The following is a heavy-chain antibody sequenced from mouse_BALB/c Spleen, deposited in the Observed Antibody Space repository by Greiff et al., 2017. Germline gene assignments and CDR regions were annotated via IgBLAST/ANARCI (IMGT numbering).Heavy chain of an antibody. V-gene: IGHV7-3*02. Sequence: EVKLVESGGGLVQPGGSLRLSCATSGFTFTDYYMSWVRQLPGKALVWLGFIRNKANGYTTEYSASVKGRFTISRDNYQSILYLQMNTLRAEDSANYYCARDSPLGRGAMDYWGQGTSVTVSS. CDR2: IRNKANGYTT. D-gene: IGHD4-1*01. J-gene: IGHJ4*01. CDR1: GFTFTDYY. CDR3: ARDSPLGRGAMDY.